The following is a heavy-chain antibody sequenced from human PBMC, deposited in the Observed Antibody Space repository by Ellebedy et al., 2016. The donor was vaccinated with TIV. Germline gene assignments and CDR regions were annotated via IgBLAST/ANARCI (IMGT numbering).Heavy chain of an antibody. J-gene: IGHJ4*02. CDR3: ARDGDSILLSFDF. CDR1: GYTFSSYG. Sequence: ASVKVSXXASGYTFSSYGMSWVRQVPGQGLEWMGWISTDNGNTNYAQKFQGRVTMTTDTSTTTVYMELRSLRSDDTAVYYCARDGDSILLSFDFWGQGTLVTVSS. CDR2: ISTDNGNT. V-gene: IGHV1-18*04. D-gene: IGHD3-22*01.